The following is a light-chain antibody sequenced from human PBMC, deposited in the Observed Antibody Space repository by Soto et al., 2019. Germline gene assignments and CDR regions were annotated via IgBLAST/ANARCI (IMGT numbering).Light chain of an antibody. J-gene: IGKJ1*01. V-gene: IGKV3-15*01. CDR1: QSVSRD. CDR2: GAS. Sequence: EIVMTQSPATLSVSPGESATLSCRASQSVSRDLAWYQQKPGQAPRLLMYGASNRATGIPARFSGSGSGTEFSLTISSLQSEDFAVYYCQQYYKWPPKTFGQGTKVEIQ. CDR3: QQYYKWPPKT.